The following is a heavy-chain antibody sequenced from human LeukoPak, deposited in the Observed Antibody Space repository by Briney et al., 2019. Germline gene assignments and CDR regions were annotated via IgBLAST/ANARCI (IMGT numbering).Heavy chain of an antibody. CDR3: ARGTTVTTRWFDP. CDR2: ISSNGGST. Sequence: VQPGGFLRLSCAASGFTFSSYAMHWVRQAPGKGLEYVSAISSNGGSTYYANSVKGRFTISRDNSKNTLYLQMGSLRAEDMAVYYCARGTTVTTRWFDPWGQGTLVTVSS. CDR1: GFTFSSYA. J-gene: IGHJ5*02. D-gene: IGHD4-17*01. V-gene: IGHV3-64*01.